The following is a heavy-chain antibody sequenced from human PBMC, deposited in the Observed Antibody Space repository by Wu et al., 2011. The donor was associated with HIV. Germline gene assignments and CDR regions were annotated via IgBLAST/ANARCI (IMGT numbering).Heavy chain of an antibody. V-gene: IGHV1-69*14. CDR2: IIPISGTS. Sequence: QVQLVQSGAEVRKPGSSVKVSCKASGGSFSSYAISWVRQAPGQGLEWMGGIIPISGTSKYAQKFQGRVTISADRSTSTAYMELSSLRSEDTAVYYCASQPPSMIRGIIYNWFESWGQGTQVTVSS. CDR1: GGSFSSYA. CDR3: ASQPPSMIRGIIYNWFES. D-gene: IGHD3-10*01. J-gene: IGHJ5*01.